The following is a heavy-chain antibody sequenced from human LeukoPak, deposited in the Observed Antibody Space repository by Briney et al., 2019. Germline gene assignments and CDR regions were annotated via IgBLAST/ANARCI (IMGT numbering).Heavy chain of an antibody. J-gene: IGHJ6*02. CDR1: GFSFSGYA. Sequence: PGGSLRLSCAASGFSFSGYAMSWVRQAPGKGLEWVSIISSSGGSTNYTESVKGRFTISRDSAKNSLYLQMSSLRDEDTAVYYCARDAGNSGYGMDVWGQGTAVTVSS. V-gene: IGHV3-23*01. CDR2: ISSSGGST. D-gene: IGHD6-19*01. CDR3: ARDAGNSGYGMDV.